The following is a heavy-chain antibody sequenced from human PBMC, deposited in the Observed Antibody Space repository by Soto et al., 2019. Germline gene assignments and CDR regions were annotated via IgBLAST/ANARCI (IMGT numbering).Heavy chain of an antibody. V-gene: IGHV3-13*01. D-gene: IGHD1-26*01. J-gene: IGHJ5*02. CDR3: VRAGGVGATWSWFDP. CDR2: IGPAGDT. Sequence: EVQLVESGGGFVQPGGSLRLSCAASGFTFSSYDMHWVRQVIGKGLEWVAAIGPAGDTHFPDSVKGRFTISRENVKNSLYLQMNSLRAEDTAVYYCVRAGGVGATWSWFDPWGQGSLVTVSS. CDR1: GFTFSSYD.